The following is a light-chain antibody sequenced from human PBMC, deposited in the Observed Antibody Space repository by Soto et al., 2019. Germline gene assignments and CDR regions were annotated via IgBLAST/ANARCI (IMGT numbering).Light chain of an antibody. CDR3: QQYGNSPPFT. CDR1: QSVASTY. V-gene: IGKV3-20*01. J-gene: IGKJ3*01. Sequence: DIVLTQSPGTLSLSPGERATLSCRASQSVASTYLAWYQQKPGQAPRLLIYGASSRAPGIPDRFSGSGSGTDFTLTISRLEPEDFAVYYCQQYGNSPPFTFGPGTKVDIK. CDR2: GAS.